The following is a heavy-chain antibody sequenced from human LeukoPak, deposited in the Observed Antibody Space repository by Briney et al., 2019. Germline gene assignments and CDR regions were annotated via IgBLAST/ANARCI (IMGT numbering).Heavy chain of an antibody. D-gene: IGHD3-10*01. CDR2: ISGSGGST. CDR3: AKSKGFGDTYFDY. J-gene: IGHJ4*02. Sequence: PGGSLRLSCAASGFTFSSYAMSWVRQAPGKGLECVSAISGSGGSTYYADSVKGRFTISRDNSKNALFLQMNSLRAEDTAVYYCAKSKGFGDTYFDYWGQGTLVTVSS. CDR1: GFTFSSYA. V-gene: IGHV3-23*01.